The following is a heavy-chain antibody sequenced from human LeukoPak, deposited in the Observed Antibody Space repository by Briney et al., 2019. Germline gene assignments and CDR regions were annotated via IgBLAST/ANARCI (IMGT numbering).Heavy chain of an antibody. V-gene: IGHV3-7*01. J-gene: IGHJ6*02. D-gene: IGHD5-12*01. CDR2: IKQDGSEK. Sequence: GGSLRLSCAASGFTFSSYWMSWVRQAPGKGLEWVANIKQDGSEKYYVDSVKGRFTISRDNAKNSLYLQMNSLRAEDTAVYYCARDGGYVRRGYGMDVWGQGTTVTVSS. CDR1: GFTFSSYW. CDR3: ARDGGYVRRGYGMDV.